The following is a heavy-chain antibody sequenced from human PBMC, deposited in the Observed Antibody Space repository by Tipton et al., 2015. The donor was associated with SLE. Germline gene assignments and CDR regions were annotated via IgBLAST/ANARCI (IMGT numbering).Heavy chain of an antibody. D-gene: IGHD6-13*01. Sequence: LSLTCTVSGGSIRSSSYYGGWIRQPPGKGLEWIGSIYYSGSTYYNPSLKSRVTISVDTSKNQFSLKLSSVTAADTAVYYCARRGYSSSGGFDYWGQGTLVTVSS. J-gene: IGHJ4*02. V-gene: IGHV4-39*01. CDR1: GGSIRSSSYY. CDR2: IYYSGST. CDR3: ARRGYSSSGGFDY.